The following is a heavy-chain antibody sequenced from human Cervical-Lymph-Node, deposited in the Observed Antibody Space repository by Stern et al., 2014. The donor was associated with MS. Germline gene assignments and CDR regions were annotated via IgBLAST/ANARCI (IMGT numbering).Heavy chain of an antibody. D-gene: IGHD2-15*01. CDR2: IYPGDSEI. V-gene: IGHV5-51*03. J-gene: IGHJ4*02. CDR3: ARRFCGGGSCYQDY. Sequence: VQLVQSGAEVKKPGESLKISCKASGYSFTRSWIGWVRQMPGKGLEWMGVIYPGDSEIKYSPSFQGQFPFSADRSTDTAYLQWSTLRASDTAIYYCARRFCGGGSCYQDYWGQGTLVTVSS. CDR1: GYSFTRSW.